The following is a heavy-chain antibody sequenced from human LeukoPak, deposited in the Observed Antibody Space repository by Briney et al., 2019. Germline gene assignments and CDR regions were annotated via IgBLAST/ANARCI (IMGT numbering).Heavy chain of an antibody. D-gene: IGHD2-2*01. CDR3: AKGENLRGTSGFSYCFDP. CDR1: GGSISSYY. V-gene: IGHV4-59*01. Sequence: SETPSLTCTVSGGSISSYYWSWIRQPPGKGLEWIGYIYYSGSTNYNPSLKSRVTISVDTSKNQFSLKLSSVTAADTAVYYCAKGENLRGTSGFSYCFDPGGRGTRVTVSS. CDR2: IYYSGST. J-gene: IGHJ5*02.